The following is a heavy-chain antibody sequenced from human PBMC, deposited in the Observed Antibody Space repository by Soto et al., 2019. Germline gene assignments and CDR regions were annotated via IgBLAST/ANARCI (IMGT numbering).Heavy chain of an antibody. D-gene: IGHD1-1*01. CDR3: ARSGASRQYHYDGMDV. CDR2: INHSGST. J-gene: IGHJ6*02. V-gene: IGHV4-34*01. Sequence: SETLSLTCAVYGGSFSGYYWSWIRQPPGKGLEWIGEINHSGSTNYNPSLKSRVTISVDTSKNQFSLKLSSVTAADTAVYYCARSGASRQYHYDGMDVCGQGTTVIVS. CDR1: GGSFSGYY.